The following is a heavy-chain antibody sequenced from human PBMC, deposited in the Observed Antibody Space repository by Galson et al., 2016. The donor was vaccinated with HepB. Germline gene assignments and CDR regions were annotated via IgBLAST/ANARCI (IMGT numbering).Heavy chain of an antibody. CDR3: AKDEMATVRLGFDY. V-gene: IGHV3-23*01. D-gene: IGHD5-24*01. J-gene: IGHJ4*02. CDR2: ISGSGGST. Sequence: SLRLSCAASGFTFSSYAMNWVRRAPGKGLEWVSGISGSGGSTYYADSVKGRFTISRDNSKNTLYLQMNSLRAEDTAVYYCAKDEMATVRLGFDYWGQGTLVTVSS. CDR1: GFTFSSYA.